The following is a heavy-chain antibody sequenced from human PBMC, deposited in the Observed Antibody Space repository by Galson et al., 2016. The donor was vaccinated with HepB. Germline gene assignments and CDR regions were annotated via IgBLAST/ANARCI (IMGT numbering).Heavy chain of an antibody. J-gene: IGHJ4*02. D-gene: IGHD1-26*01. V-gene: IGHV3-53*05. CDR2: IYSGGAT. Sequence: LRLSCAASGFTVTRSYMSWVRQAPGQGLEWVSVIYSGGATYYTDSVRGRFTISRDDSKNTLFLQMDSLRPKDTAAYYCARGLVGITTAFDSWGQGTLVAVPS. CDR3: ARGLVGITTAFDS. CDR1: GFTVTRSY.